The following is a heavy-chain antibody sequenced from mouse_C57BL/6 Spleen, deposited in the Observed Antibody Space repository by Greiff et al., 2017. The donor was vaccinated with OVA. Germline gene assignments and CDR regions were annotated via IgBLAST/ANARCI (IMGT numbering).Heavy chain of an antibody. D-gene: IGHD1-2*01. CDR2: ISNGGGST. J-gene: IGHJ4*01. V-gene: IGHV5-12*01. Sequence: EVHLVESGGGLVQPGGSLKLSCAASGFTFSDYYMYWVRQTPEKRLEWVAYISNGGGSTYYPDTVKGRFTISRDNAKNTLYLQMSRLKSEDTAMYYCARHGTARAMDYWGQGTSVTVSS. CDR3: ARHGTARAMDY. CDR1: GFTFSDYY.